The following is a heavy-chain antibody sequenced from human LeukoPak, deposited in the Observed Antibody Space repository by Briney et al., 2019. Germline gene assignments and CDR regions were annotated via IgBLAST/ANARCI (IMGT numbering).Heavy chain of an antibody. CDR1: AYTFTGYY. CDR3: ARDKESTRCYAGCWWYDP. D-gene: IGHD2-2*01. Sequence: GASVKVSCKASAYTFTGYYMHWVRQAPGQGLEWMGWINPNSGGTNYAQKFQGRVTMTRDTSISTAYMELSRLRSVDTAVYYCARDKESTRCYAGCWWYDPCGQGTLVTVSS. CDR2: INPNSGGT. V-gene: IGHV1-2*02. J-gene: IGHJ5*02.